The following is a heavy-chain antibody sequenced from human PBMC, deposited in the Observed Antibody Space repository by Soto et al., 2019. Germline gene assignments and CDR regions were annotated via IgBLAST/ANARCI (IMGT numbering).Heavy chain of an antibody. CDR3: ARATRMTTVTTFDY. CDR1: GGSISSSSYY. Sequence: SETLSLTCTVSGGSISSSSYYWGWIRQPPGKGLEWIGSIYYSGSTYYNPSLRSRVTISVDTSKNQFSLKLSSVTAADTAVYYCARATRMTTVTTFDYWGQGTLVTVS. CDR2: IYYSGST. J-gene: IGHJ4*02. V-gene: IGHV4-39*01. D-gene: IGHD4-17*01.